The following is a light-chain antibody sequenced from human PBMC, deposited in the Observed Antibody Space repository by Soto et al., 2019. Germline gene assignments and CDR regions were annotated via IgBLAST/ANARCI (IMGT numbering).Light chain of an antibody. CDR2: WAS. CDR3: QQYYSTPRA. V-gene: IGKV4-1*01. J-gene: IGKJ1*01. Sequence: DIVMTQSPDSLAVSLGERATFNCKSSQSVLYSSNNKNYLAWYQQKPGQPPKLLIYWASTRESGVPDRFSGSGSGTEFTLTISSLQAEDVAIYYCQQYYSTPRAFGQGTKVEIK. CDR1: QSVLYSSNNKNY.